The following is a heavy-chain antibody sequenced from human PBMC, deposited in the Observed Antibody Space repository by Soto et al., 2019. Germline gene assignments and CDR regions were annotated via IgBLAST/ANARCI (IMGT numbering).Heavy chain of an antibody. D-gene: IGHD1-26*01. J-gene: IGHJ4*02. CDR1: GFTFSSSA. CDR2: IRSKANSYET. CDR3: TRFQMPPWSSYSSEFDY. V-gene: IGHV3-73*01. Sequence: GGSLRLSCAASGFTFSSSAMHWVRQASGKGLEWVGRIRSKANSYETAYAASVKGRFTISRDDSKNTAYLQMNSLKTEDTAVYYCTRFQMPPWSSYSSEFDYWGQGTLVTVSS.